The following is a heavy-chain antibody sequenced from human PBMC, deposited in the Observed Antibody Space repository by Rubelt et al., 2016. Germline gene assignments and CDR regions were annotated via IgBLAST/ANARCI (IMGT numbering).Heavy chain of an antibody. CDR3: ARERVGAALGGYYYYGMDV. V-gene: IGHV7-4-1*02. CDR2: INTITGKP. Sequence: QVQLVQSGSELKKPGASVKVSCKASGYTFTSYAMNWVRQAPGQGLEWMGWINTITGKPTYAQGFTGRFVFSLDTSVSTAYLQISIRKDEETAMYYGARERVGAALGGYYYYGMDVWGQGTTVTVSS. CDR1: GYTFTSYA. J-gene: IGHJ6*02. D-gene: IGHD2-15*01.